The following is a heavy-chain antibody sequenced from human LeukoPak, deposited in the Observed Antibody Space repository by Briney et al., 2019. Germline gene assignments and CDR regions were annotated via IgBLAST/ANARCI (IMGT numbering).Heavy chain of an antibody. CDR2: IYHSGST. Sequence: SETLSLTCAVSGGSISSNSYYWGWIRQPPGKGLEWIGSIYHSGSTYYNPSLKSRVTISVDTSKNQFSLKLNSVTAADTAVFYCARASPLYYDILTGYQYYFDHWGQGTLVTVSS. V-gene: IGHV4-39*07. CDR3: ARASPLYYDILTGYQYYFDH. J-gene: IGHJ4*02. CDR1: GGSISSNSYY. D-gene: IGHD3-9*01.